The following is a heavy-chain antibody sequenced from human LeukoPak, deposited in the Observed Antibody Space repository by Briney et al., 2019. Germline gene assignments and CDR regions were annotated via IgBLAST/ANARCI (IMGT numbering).Heavy chain of an antibody. J-gene: IGHJ4*02. V-gene: IGHV3-7*01. CDR2: IKQDGSEK. CDR3: ARAVTAVTYFDF. CDR1: GFTFSTYW. Sequence: HPGGSLRLSCAASGFTFSTYWMSWVRQAPGKGLEWVAIIKQDGSEKSYVDSVKGRFTIFRDNANNSLYLQMNSLRAEDTAVYYCARAVTAVTYFDFWGQGTLVTVSS. D-gene: IGHD4-17*01.